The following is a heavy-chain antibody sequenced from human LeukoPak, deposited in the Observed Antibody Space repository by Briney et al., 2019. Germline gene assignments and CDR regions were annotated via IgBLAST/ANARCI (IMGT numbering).Heavy chain of an antibody. CDR1: GFTFSNAW. CDR2: IKSKTDGGTT. V-gene: IGHV3-15*01. J-gene: IGHJ4*02. Sequence: GGFLRLSCAASGFTFSNAWMSWVRQAPGKGLEWVGRIKSKTDGGTTDYASPVKGRFTISRDDSKNTLYLRMNSLKTEDTAVYYCTTDRYYDAAYTTWGQGTLVTVSS. CDR3: TTDRYYDAAYTT. D-gene: IGHD3-22*01.